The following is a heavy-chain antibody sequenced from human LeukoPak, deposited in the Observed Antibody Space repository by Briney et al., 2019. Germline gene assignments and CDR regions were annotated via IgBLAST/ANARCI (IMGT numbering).Heavy chain of an antibody. J-gene: IGHJ6*02. Sequence: GGSLRLSCAASGFTFSSYEMNWVRQAPGKGLEWVSYISSSGSTIYYADSVKGRFTISRDNAKNSLYLQMNSLRAEGTAVYYCARDHKGYYYHGMDVWGQGTTVTVSS. CDR3: ARDHKGYYYHGMDV. CDR2: ISSSGSTI. CDR1: GFTFSSYE. V-gene: IGHV3-48*03. D-gene: IGHD3-22*01.